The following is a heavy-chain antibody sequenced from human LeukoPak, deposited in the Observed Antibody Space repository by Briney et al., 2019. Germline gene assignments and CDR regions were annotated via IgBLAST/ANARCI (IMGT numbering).Heavy chain of an antibody. CDR3: ARRIRFLRGAYFDY. J-gene: IGHJ4*02. CDR2: TYYSGST. Sequence: SETPSLTCTVSGGSISSYYWSWIRQPPGKGLEWIGYTYYSGSTNYNPSLKSRVTISVDTSKNQFSLKLSSVTAAGTAVYYCARRIRFLRGAYFDYWGQGTLVTVSS. V-gene: IGHV4-59*08. D-gene: IGHD3-3*01. CDR1: GGSISSYY.